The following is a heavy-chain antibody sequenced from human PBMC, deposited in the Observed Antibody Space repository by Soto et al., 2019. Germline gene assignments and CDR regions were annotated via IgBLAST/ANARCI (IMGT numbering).Heavy chain of an antibody. CDR1: GLSLSTSGVG. V-gene: IGHV2-5*02. CDR3: AHSRGKATTSPKGLWRAYDSLPRKPLLYC. D-gene: IGHD5-12*01. Sequence: SGATLVNPTQTLTLTCTFSGLSLSTSGVGVGWIRQPPGKALEWLALIYWDDDKRYSPSLKSRLTITKDTSKNQVDLTKTNMDPVDTATYYCAHSRGKATTSPKGLWRAYDSLPRKPLLYCWGQETLVTISS. CDR2: IYWDDDK. J-gene: IGHJ4*02.